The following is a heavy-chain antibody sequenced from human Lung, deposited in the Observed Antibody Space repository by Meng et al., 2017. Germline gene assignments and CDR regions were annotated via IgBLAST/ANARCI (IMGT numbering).Heavy chain of an antibody. J-gene: IGHJ4*02. CDR1: CGSFSEST. CDR2: MNHSGIH. D-gene: IGHD2/OR15-2a*01. V-gene: IGHV4-34*01. Sequence: LRQWGAVVSGAEGILPRSCVIFCGSFSESTWSRLRQPPVKGLEWNGQMNHSGIHNYHRTLESRDTIQVEMSQNNHNLKLSSVMAADSAVYYCAAGQNSVTHDLDYWGQGTLVTVSS. CDR3: AAGQNSVTHDLDY.